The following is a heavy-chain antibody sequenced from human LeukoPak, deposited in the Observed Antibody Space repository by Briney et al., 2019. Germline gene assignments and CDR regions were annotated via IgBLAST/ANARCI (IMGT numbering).Heavy chain of an antibody. CDR3: ARGPRITLFGVVMANDAFDI. CDR1: GYTFTGYY. Sequence: ASVKVSCKASGYTFTGYYMHWVRQAPGQGLEWMGWINPKSGGTVYAQKFQGRVTMTRDTSSSTAYMELNRLRFDDTVVYYCARGPRITLFGVVMANDAFDIWGHGTMVTVSS. V-gene: IGHV1-2*02. J-gene: IGHJ3*02. CDR2: INPKSGGT. D-gene: IGHD3-3*01.